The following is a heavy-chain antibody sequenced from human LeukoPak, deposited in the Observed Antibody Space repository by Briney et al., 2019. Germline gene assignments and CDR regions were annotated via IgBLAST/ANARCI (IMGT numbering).Heavy chain of an antibody. D-gene: IGHD3-10*01. CDR3: ARDGLSGSGSYYRYFDY. Sequence: AGGSLRLSCAASGFTFSSYWMSWVRQAPGKGLEWVANIKQDGSEKYYVDSVKGRFTISRDNAKNSLYLQMNSLRAEDTAVYYCARDGLSGSGSYYRYFDYWGQGTLVTVSS. CDR2: IKQDGSEK. CDR1: GFTFSSYW. V-gene: IGHV3-7*01. J-gene: IGHJ4*02.